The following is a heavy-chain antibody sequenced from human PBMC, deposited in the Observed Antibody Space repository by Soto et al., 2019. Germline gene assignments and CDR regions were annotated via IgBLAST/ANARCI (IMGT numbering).Heavy chain of an antibody. CDR3: ATSYGSGYRAFDY. V-gene: IGHV1-69*02. CDR1: GDTFSFYT. J-gene: IGHJ4*02. D-gene: IGHD3-10*01. CDR2: INPILSMS. Sequence: QVQLVQSGAEVKKPGSSVKVSCKASGDTFSFYTINWVRQAPGLGLEWVGRINPILSMSSFAQKFQGRVTMTADKSTSTAYMELRSLRSEDTAMYYCATSYGSGYRAFDYWGQGALVTVSS.